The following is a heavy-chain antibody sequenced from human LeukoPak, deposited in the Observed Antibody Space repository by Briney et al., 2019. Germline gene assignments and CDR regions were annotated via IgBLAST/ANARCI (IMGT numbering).Heavy chain of an antibody. V-gene: IGHV4-61*02. Sequence: PSETLSLTCTVSGGSISSGSYYWSWIRRPAGKGLEWIGRIYTSGSTNYNPSLKSRVTISVDTSKNQFSLKLSSVTAADTAVYYCARDPVYSYGFDPWGQGTLVTVSS. CDR3: ARDPVYSYGFDP. J-gene: IGHJ5*02. CDR2: IYTSGST. CDR1: GGSISSGSYY. D-gene: IGHD5-18*01.